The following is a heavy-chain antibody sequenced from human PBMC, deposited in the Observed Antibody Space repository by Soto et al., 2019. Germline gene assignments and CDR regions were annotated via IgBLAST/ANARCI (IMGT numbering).Heavy chain of an antibody. CDR1: GYTFTSYD. J-gene: IGHJ5*02. Sequence: QVQLVQSGAEVKKPGASVKVSCKASGYTFTSYDINWVRQATGQGLEWMGWMNPNSGNTGYAQKFQGRVTMTRNTSISTAYMDLGSLRSEYTAVYYCARERSAAGTGWFDPWGQGTLVTVSS. V-gene: IGHV1-8*01. CDR3: ARERSAAGTGWFDP. CDR2: MNPNSGNT. D-gene: IGHD6-13*01.